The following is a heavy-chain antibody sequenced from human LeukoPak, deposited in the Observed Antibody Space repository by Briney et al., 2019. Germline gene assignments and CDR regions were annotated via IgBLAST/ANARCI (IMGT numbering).Heavy chain of an antibody. CDR2: ISGGSDTM. CDR1: GFTFSSYS. Sequence: SGGSLRLSCAASGFTFSSYSINWVRQAPGKGLEWVSYISGGSDTMYYADSVKGRFTISRDNAKNSLYLQMNSLRAEDTAVYYCARDVRSLMDVWGQGTTVTVSS. CDR3: ARDVRSLMDV. D-gene: IGHD3-10*02. V-gene: IGHV3-48*01. J-gene: IGHJ6*02.